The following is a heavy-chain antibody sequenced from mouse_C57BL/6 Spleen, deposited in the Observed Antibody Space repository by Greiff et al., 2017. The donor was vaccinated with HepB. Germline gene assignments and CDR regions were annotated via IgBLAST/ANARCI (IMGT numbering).Heavy chain of an antibody. D-gene: IGHD2-4*01. CDR1: GYSITSGYY. CDR2: ISYDGSN. Sequence: EVQLVESGPGLVKPSQSLSLTCSVTGYSITSGYYWNWIRQFPGNKLEWMGYISYDGSNNYNPSLKNRISITRDTSKNQFFLKLNSVTTEDTATYYCARDRGFYYDYERGFAYWGQGTLVTVSA. V-gene: IGHV3-6*01. CDR3: ARDRGFYYDYERGFAY. J-gene: IGHJ3*01.